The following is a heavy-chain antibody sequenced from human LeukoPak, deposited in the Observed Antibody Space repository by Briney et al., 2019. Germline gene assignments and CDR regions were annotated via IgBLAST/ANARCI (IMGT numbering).Heavy chain of an antibody. J-gene: IGHJ4*02. CDR1: GYTFTDYT. D-gene: IGHD3-22*01. Sequence: ASVKVSCMASGYTFTDYTMHWLRQAPGQRLDWMGWINGGSGNTKYSPEFQGRVTITRDTSASTAYMELSSLRSEDTAVYYCANPRYDSSGYYYVDWGQGTLVTVSS. CDR3: ANPRYDSSGYYYVD. V-gene: IGHV1-3*01. CDR2: INGGSGNT.